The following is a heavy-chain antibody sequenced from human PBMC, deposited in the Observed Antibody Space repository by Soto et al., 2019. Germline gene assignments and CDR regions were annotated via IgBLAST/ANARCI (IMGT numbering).Heavy chain of an antibody. CDR1: GFTFSSYG. D-gene: IGHD6-6*01. CDR3: ARDQKREQLAVYYYYGMDV. V-gene: IGHV3-33*01. Sequence: GGSLRLSCAASGFTFSSYGMHWVRQAPGKGLEWVAVIWYDGSNKYYADSVKGRFTISRDNSKNTLYLQMNSLRAEDTAVYYCARDQKREQLAVYYYYGMDVWGQGTTVTVSS. CDR2: IWYDGSNK. J-gene: IGHJ6*02.